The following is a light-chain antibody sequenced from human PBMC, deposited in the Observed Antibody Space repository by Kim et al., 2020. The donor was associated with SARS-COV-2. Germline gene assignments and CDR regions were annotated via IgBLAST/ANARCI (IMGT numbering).Light chain of an antibody. CDR2: AAS. CDR1: QGIAGY. Sequence: ASVGDRVTITCRASQGIAGYLSWYQQKSGKAPKLLISAASTLQSGVPSRFSGSGSGTDFTLTISSLQPEDFATYYCQQSHSTPLSFGGGTKVDIK. V-gene: IGKV1-39*01. J-gene: IGKJ4*01. CDR3: QQSHSTPLS.